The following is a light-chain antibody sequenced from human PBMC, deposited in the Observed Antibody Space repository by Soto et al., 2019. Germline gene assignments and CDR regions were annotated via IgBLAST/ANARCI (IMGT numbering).Light chain of an antibody. V-gene: IGKV1-5*01. CDR2: GAS. CDR3: QQYGSTPRT. J-gene: IGKJ1*01. CDR1: QSISNW. Sequence: DIQMTQSPSTLSASVGDRVTITCRASQSISNWLAWYQQKPGKAPKLLIYGASSLQSGVPSRFSGSGSGTDFTLTISRLEPEDFAVYYCQQYGSTPRTFGQGTKVDI.